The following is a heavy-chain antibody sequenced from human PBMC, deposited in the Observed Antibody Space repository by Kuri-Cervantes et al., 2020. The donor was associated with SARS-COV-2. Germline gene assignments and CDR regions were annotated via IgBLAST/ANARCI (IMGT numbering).Heavy chain of an antibody. CDR2: IIPILGIA. V-gene: IGHV1-69*10. Sequence: SVKVSCKASGYTFTSYAMNWVRQAPGQGLEWMGWIIPILGIANYAQKFQGRVTITADKSTSTAYMELSSLRSEDTAVYYCAREKLWFGESYYYYYGMDVWGQGTTVTVSS. CDR1: GYTFTSYA. J-gene: IGHJ6*02. CDR3: AREKLWFGESYYYYYGMDV. D-gene: IGHD3-10*01.